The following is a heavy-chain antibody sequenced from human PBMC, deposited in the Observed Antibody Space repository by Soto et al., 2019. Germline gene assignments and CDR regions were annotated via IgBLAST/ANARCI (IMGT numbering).Heavy chain of an antibody. D-gene: IGHD1-1*01. Sequence: GGSLRLSCAASGFTFSNYAMHWVRQAPGKGLEWVALTSYDGNNEYYTDSVKGRFTISRDNSKNTLFLQMNSPRPEDTAVYYCAKDKGVFNWATYYFDYWGQGALVTVSS. CDR2: TSYDGNNE. J-gene: IGHJ4*02. CDR1: GFTFSNYA. V-gene: IGHV3-30*18. CDR3: AKDKGVFNWATYYFDY.